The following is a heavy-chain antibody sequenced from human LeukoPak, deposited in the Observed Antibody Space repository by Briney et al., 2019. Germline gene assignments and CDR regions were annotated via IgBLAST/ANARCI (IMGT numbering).Heavy chain of an antibody. CDR3: ARALTMIVVAFDY. Sequence: PGGSLRLSCAASGFTFSNYSMNWVRQAPGKGLEWVSYISSSSSTIYYADSVKGRFTISRDNAKNSLYLQMNSLRAEDTAVYYCARALTMIVVAFDYWGQGTLVTVSS. J-gene: IGHJ4*02. D-gene: IGHD3-22*01. CDR2: ISSSSSTI. CDR1: GFTFSNYS. V-gene: IGHV3-48*01.